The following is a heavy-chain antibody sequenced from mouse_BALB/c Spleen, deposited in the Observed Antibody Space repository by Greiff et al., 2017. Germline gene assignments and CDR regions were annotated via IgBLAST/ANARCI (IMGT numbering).Heavy chain of an antibody. D-gene: IGHD1-1*01. CDR2: ISSGGSYT. J-gene: IGHJ2*01. Sequence: EVQRVESGGGLVKPGGSLKLSCAASGFTFSSYAMSWVRQTPEKRLEWVATISSGGSYTYYPDSVKGRFTISRDNAKNTLYLQMSSLRSEDTAMYYCARQYYGSYFDYWGQGTTLTVSS. CDR1: GFTFSSYA. CDR3: ARQYYGSYFDY. V-gene: IGHV5-9-3*01.